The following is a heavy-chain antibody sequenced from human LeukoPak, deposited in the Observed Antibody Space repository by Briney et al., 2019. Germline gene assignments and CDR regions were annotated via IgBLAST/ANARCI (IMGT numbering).Heavy chain of an antibody. J-gene: IGHJ4*02. CDR2: IYYSGST. V-gene: IGHV4-39*01. CDR3: ATQLELMGPPDY. CDR1: GGSISSSSYY. D-gene: IGHD1-1*01. Sequence: SETLSLTCTVSGGSISSSSYYWGWIRQPPGKGLEWIGSIYYSGSTYYNPSLKSRVTISVDTSKTQFSLKLSSVTAADTAVYYCATQLELMGPPDYWGQGTLVTVSS.